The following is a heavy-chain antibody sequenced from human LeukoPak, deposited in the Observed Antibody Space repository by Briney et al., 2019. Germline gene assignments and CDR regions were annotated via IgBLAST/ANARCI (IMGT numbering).Heavy chain of an antibody. Sequence: GGSLRLSCAASGFTFSSYSMNWVRQALGKGLEWVSVIGGGGGNTYYADSVKGRFTISRDNSKNTLYLQMNSLRPEDTAVYYCAKDSVALNGMYDPFDIWGQGTMVTVSS. D-gene: IGHD2-8*01. V-gene: IGHV3-23*01. CDR3: AKDSVALNGMYDPFDI. CDR1: GFTFSSYS. J-gene: IGHJ3*02. CDR2: IGGGGGNT.